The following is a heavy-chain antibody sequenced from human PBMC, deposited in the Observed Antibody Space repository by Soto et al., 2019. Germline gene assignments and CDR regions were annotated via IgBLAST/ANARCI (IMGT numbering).Heavy chain of an antibody. D-gene: IGHD6-19*01. CDR2: ISAYNGNT. CDR3: AAPAGTTYYYYGMDV. Sequence: QVQLVQSGAEVKKPGASVKVSCKASGYTFTSYGISWVRQAPGQGLEWMGWISAYNGNTNYAQKLQGRVTMTTDTSTSTAYMELRSLRSADTAVYYCAAPAGTTYYYYGMDVWGQGTTVTVSS. CDR1: GYTFTSYG. J-gene: IGHJ6*02. V-gene: IGHV1-18*01.